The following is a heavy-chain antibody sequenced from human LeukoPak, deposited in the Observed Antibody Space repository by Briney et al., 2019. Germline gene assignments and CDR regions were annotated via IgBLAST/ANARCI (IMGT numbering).Heavy chain of an antibody. CDR3: ARGQLWFGENWFDP. J-gene: IGHJ5*02. D-gene: IGHD3-10*01. V-gene: IGHV4-34*01. CDR2: INHSGST. CDR1: GGSFSGYY. Sequence: SETLSLTCAVYGGSFSGYYWSWIRQPPGKGLEWIGEINHSGSTNYNPSLKSRVTISVDTSKNQFSLKLSSVTAADTAVYYCARGQLWFGENWFDPWGQGTLVTVSS.